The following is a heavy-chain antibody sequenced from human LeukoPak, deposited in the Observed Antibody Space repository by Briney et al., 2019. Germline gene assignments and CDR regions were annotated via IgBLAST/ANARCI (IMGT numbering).Heavy chain of an antibody. V-gene: IGHV1-69*04. Sequence: SVKVSCKASGGTFSSYAISWVRQAPGQGLEWMGRIIPILGIANYAQKFQGRVTITADKSTSTAYMELSSLRSEDTAVYYCARGTPLVEMADYWGQGTLVTVSS. CDR3: ARGTPLVEMADY. J-gene: IGHJ4*02. CDR2: IIPILGIA. D-gene: IGHD5-24*01. CDR1: GGTFSSYA.